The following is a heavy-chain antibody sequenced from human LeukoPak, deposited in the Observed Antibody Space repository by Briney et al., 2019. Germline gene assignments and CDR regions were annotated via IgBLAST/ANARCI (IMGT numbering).Heavy chain of an antibody. D-gene: IGHD6-13*01. CDR1: GGSISSSSYY. V-gene: IGHV4-61*02. CDR3: ARSSSSWDYYFDY. Sequence: SETLSLTCTVSGGSISSSSYYWSWIRQPAGKGLEWIGRIYTSGSTNYNPSLKSRVTMSVDTSKNQFSLKLSSVTAADTAVYYCARSSSSWDYYFDYWGQGTLVTVSS. CDR2: IYTSGST. J-gene: IGHJ4*02.